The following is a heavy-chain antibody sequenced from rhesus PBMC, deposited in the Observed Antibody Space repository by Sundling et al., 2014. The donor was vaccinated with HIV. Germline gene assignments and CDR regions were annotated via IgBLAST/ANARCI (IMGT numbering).Heavy chain of an antibody. CDR2: VFGNSGNT. CDR1: GASISGPYG. Sequence: QVQLQESGPGLWRPSETLSLTCAVSGASISGPYGWGWIRQPPGKGLEWIGHVFGNSGNTYYRPSLKSRVTISKNTSKNQFSLKLSSVTAADTAVYYCATGPGVTGTPTNSWGQGVLVTVSS. J-gene: IGHJ4*01. CDR3: ATGPGVTGTPTNS. V-gene: IGHV4-127*01. D-gene: IGHD1-26*01.